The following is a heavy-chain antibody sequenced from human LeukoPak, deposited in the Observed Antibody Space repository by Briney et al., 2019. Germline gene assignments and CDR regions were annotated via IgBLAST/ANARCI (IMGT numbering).Heavy chain of an antibody. CDR1: GFTFSSYS. CDR2: IYYSGST. J-gene: IGHJ5*02. CDR3: ARAYSGYDYYWFDP. D-gene: IGHD5-12*01. Sequence: LRLSCAASGFTFSSYSMNWIRQHPGKGLEWIGYIYYSGSTYYNPSLKSRVTISVDTSKNQFSLKLSSVTAADTAVYYCARAYSGYDYYWFDPWGQGTLVTVSS. V-gene: IGHV4-31*02.